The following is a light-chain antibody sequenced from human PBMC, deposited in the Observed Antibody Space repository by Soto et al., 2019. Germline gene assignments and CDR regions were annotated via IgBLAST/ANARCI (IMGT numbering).Light chain of an antibody. CDR3: QQYGSSGT. Sequence: VFTQSPGTLSLSPGARATLSCRASQSVSNNYLAWYQQKPGQAPRLLIYGASNRATGIPDRFSGSGSGTDFPPTISRLDPEVFAVYDCQQYGSSGTFGQGTKVDIK. CDR1: QSVSNNY. CDR2: GAS. V-gene: IGKV3-20*01. J-gene: IGKJ1*01.